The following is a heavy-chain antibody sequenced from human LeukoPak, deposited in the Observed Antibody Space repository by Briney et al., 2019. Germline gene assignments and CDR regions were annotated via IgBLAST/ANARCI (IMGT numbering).Heavy chain of an antibody. V-gene: IGHV1-18*01. CDR2: ISTYNGKT. D-gene: IGHD1-26*01. J-gene: IGHJ6*03. Sequence: ASVKVSCKASGYIITSYGISWVRQAPGQGLESMGWISTYNGKTNYAQKLQGRVTMTTDKSTSTAYMELRSLTSDDTAVYYCARGWEPPLGGYYYMDVWGKGTTFTVSS. CDR1: GYIITSYG. CDR3: ARGWEPPLGGYYYMDV.